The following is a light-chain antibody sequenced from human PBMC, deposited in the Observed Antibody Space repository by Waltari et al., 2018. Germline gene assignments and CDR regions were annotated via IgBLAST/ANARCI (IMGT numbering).Light chain of an antibody. V-gene: IGLV4-69*01. CDR1: SGHTSNI. CDR2: VNSDGSH. Sequence: QLVLTQSPSASASLGASVRLTCTLDSGHTSNIIAWHQQQPEKGPRYLMKVNSDGSHSKGDVIPDRFSCSGSGAERYLTISNVQSEDEADDYCQTGGHGTWVFGGGTKLTVL. CDR3: QTGGHGTWV. J-gene: IGLJ3*02.